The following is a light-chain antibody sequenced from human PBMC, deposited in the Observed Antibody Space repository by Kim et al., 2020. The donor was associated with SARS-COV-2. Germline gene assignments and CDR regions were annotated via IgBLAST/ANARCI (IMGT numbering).Light chain of an antibody. Sequence: CPGEGASLSCGASQSVRSDFLAWYQQKPGLAPRLVIYDASKRAPGIPDRFSGSGSGTDFTLTISKVEPEDFAVYFCQQYGDSGITFGQGTRLEIK. V-gene: IGKV3D-20*01. CDR2: DAS. J-gene: IGKJ5*01. CDR3: QQYGDSGIT. CDR1: QSVRSDF.